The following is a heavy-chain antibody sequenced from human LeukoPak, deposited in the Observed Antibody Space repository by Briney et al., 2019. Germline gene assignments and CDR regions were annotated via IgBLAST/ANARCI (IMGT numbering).Heavy chain of an antibody. D-gene: IGHD4-11*01. Sequence: GESLRLSCAASGFTFSTSAMRWVRQAPGKGLEWVSSIDGSGVKTYYADSVKGRFTISRANSKNTLYLQMNSLRAEDTAVYYCAKGVSGPQYYFHYWGQGTLVTVSS. CDR3: AKGVSGPQYYFHY. CDR2: IDGSGVKT. V-gene: IGHV3-23*01. CDR1: GFTFSTSA. J-gene: IGHJ4*02.